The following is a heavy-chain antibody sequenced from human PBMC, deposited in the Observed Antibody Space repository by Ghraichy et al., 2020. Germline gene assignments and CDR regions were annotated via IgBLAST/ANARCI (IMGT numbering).Heavy chain of an antibody. V-gene: IGHV3-74*01. Sequence: GGSLRLACAASGFTFSSYWMHWVRQAPGKGLVWVSRINSDGSSTSYADSVKGRFTISRDNAKNTLYLQMNSLRAEDTAVYYCARDPFIFLRYGDYVNWFVPWGQGTLVTVSS. CDR2: INSDGSST. CDR3: ARDPFIFLRYGDYVNWFVP. CDR1: GFTFSSYW. J-gene: IGHJ5*02. D-gene: IGHD4-17*01.